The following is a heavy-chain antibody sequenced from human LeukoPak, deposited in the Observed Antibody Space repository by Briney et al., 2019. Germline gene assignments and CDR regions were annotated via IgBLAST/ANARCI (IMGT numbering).Heavy chain of an antibody. CDR3: ARDRYCSSTSCYADAFDI. CDR1: GGSISSSSYY. CDR2: IYYSGST. D-gene: IGHD2-2*01. V-gene: IGHV4-39*07. Sequence: SETLSLTCTVSGGSISSSSYYWGWIRQPPGKGLEWIGSIYYSGSTNYNPSLKSRVTISVDTSKNQFSLKLSSVTAADTAVYYCARDRYCSSTSCYADAFDIWGQGTMVTVSS. J-gene: IGHJ3*02.